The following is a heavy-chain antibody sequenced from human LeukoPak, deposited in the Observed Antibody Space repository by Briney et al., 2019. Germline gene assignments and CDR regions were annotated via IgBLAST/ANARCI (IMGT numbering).Heavy chain of an antibody. J-gene: IGHJ4*02. CDR3: TAYYYESGINDPHRVDY. V-gene: IGHV3-15*01. CDR2: IKSETDGGTT. CDR1: EFTFSNAW. Sequence: GGSLRLSCAASEFTFSNAWMSWVRQAPGKGLEWVGRIKSETDGGTTDYAAPVKGRFTISRDDSKNTMYLQMNSLKTEDTAVYYCTAYYYESGINDPHRVDYWGQGTLVTVSS. D-gene: IGHD3-10*01.